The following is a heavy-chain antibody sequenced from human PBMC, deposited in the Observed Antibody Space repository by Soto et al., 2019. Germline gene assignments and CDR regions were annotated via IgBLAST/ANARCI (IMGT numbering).Heavy chain of an antibody. Sequence: ASVKVSCKASGYTFTGYYMHWVRQAPGQGLEWMGWINPNSGGTNYAQKFQGRVTMTRDTSISTAYMELSRLRSDGTAVYYCASYYDSSGPYPSDYYYYGMDVWGQGTTVTVSS. D-gene: IGHD3-22*01. J-gene: IGHJ6*02. V-gene: IGHV1-2*02. CDR2: INPNSGGT. CDR3: ASYYDSSGPYPSDYYYYGMDV. CDR1: GYTFTGYY.